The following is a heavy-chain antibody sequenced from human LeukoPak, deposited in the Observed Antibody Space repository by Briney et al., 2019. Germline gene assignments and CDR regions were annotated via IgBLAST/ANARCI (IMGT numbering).Heavy chain of an antibody. Sequence: QPGGSLRLSCAASGFTLSSYAMSWVRQAPGKGLERVANIKQDGSEKYYVDSVKGRFTISGDNAKNSLYLQMNSLRAEDTAVYYCARDSGFQHWGQGTLVTVSS. CDR1: GFTLSSYA. V-gene: IGHV3-7*01. CDR2: IKQDGSEK. D-gene: IGHD1-26*01. CDR3: ARDSGFQH. J-gene: IGHJ1*01.